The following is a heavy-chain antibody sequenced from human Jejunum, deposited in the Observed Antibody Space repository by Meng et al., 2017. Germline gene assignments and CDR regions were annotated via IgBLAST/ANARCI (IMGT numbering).Heavy chain of an antibody. CDR2: IYHSGTT. V-gene: IGHV4-4*02. D-gene: IGHD2-8*01. CDR3: ARDFEALNGV. CDR1: GCSISRSYW. Sequence: QGQLQRPGPGLVKPWGTLSRTCAVSGCSISRSYWWSWVRQSPGKGLEWIGEIYHSGTTNYNPSLKSRVTLSVDKSKNQFSLNLSSVTAADTAVYFCARDFEALNGVWGQGTLVTVSS. J-gene: IGHJ1*01.